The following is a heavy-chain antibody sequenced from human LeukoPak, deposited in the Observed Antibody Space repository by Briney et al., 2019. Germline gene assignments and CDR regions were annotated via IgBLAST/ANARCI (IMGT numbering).Heavy chain of an antibody. CDR3: ARDRGRRGFMDV. J-gene: IGHJ6*03. CDR2: IYTTGST. CDR1: GGSINSSIYY. V-gene: IGHV4-61*02. D-gene: IGHD3-10*01. Sequence: SETLSLTCTVSGGSINSSIYYWSWIRQPAGKGLEWIGRIYTTGSTNYNPSLKSRVTMSLDTSKNQFSLKLSSVTAADTAVYYCARDRGRRGFMDVWGKGTTVTVSS.